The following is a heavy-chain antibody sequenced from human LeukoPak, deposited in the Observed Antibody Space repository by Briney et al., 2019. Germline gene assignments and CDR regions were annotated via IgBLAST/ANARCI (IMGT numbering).Heavy chain of an antibody. CDR1: GYSISSGYY. J-gene: IGHJ4*02. CDR3: ARDLAPAVFGQEGPLDY. CDR2: IYHSGST. Sequence: MTSETLSLTCTVSGYSISSGYYWGWIRQPPGKGLEWIGSIYHSGSTYYNPSLKSRVTISVDTSKNQFSLKLSSVTAADTAVYYCARDLAPAVFGQEGPLDYWGQGTLVTVSS. V-gene: IGHV4-38-2*02. D-gene: IGHD3/OR15-3a*01.